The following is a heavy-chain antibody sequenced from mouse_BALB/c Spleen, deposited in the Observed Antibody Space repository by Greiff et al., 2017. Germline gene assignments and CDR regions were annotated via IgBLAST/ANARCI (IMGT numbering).Heavy chain of an antibody. V-gene: IGHV1-9*01. CDR3: ASSDYGYDYVFAY. Sequence: VQLQQSGAELMKPGASVKISCTATGFTFSSYWIEWVKQRPGHGLEWIGKILPGSGSTNYNEKFKGKATITADTSSNTAYMQLSSLTSEVSAVYYCASSDYGYDYVFAYWGQGTLVTVSA. CDR1: GFTFSSYW. J-gene: IGHJ3*01. D-gene: IGHD2-2*01. CDR2: ILPGSGST.